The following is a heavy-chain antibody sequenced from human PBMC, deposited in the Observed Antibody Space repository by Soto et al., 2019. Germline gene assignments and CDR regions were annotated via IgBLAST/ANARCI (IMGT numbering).Heavy chain of an antibody. Sequence: SLKISCVASGVTVGDYTMSGLRQARGGGVGGVSFIRSKAYGATTEYAASVKGRFTISRDDSKSIAYLQMNSLKTEDTAVYYCARDPASSDNDAFYGMDGWGQGTPVTVSS. J-gene: IGHJ6*02. V-gene: IGHV3-49*03. CDR1: GVTVGDYT. CDR2: IRSKAYGATT. CDR3: ARDPASSDNDAFYGMDG. D-gene: IGHD1-1*01.